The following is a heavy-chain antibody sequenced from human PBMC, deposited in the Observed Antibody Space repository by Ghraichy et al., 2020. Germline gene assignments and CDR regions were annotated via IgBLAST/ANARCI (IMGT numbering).Heavy chain of an antibody. Sequence: GSLRLACAASGFTFSSYAMSWVRQAPGKGLEWVSPISGSGASTYYADSVKGRFTISRDNSKNTLYLQMNSLRAEDTAVYYCAKGLYSSGWHDAFDIWGQGTMVTVSS. CDR2: ISGSGAST. V-gene: IGHV3-23*01. J-gene: IGHJ3*02. CDR3: AKGLYSSGWHDAFDI. CDR1: GFTFSSYA. D-gene: IGHD6-19*01.